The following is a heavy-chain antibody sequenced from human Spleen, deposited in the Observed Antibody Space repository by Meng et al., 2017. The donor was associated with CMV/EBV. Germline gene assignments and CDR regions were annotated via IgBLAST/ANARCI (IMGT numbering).Heavy chain of an antibody. CDR1: GFTFSTYT. Sequence: GGSLRLSCAASGFTFSTYTMNWVRQAPGKGLEWVSSISRSSTYIYYADSVKGRFTISRDNARNSLYLQMNNLRAEDTAVYYCASETAAGTDLYYFDYWGQGTLVTVSS. D-gene: IGHD6-13*01. CDR3: ASETAAGTDLYYFDY. J-gene: IGHJ4*02. CDR2: ISRSSTYI. V-gene: IGHV3-21*01.